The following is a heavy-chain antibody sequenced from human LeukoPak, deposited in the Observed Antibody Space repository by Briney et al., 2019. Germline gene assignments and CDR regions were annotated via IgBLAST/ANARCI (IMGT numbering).Heavy chain of an antibody. J-gene: IGHJ4*02. Sequence: SETLSLTCTVSGGSISSSSYYWGWIRQPPGKGLEWIGSIYYSGSTYYNPSLKSRVTISVDTSKNQFSLKLSSVTAADTAVYYCARTDSSSWAFDYWGQGTLVTVSS. CDR2: IYYSGST. CDR3: ARTDSSSWAFDY. CDR1: GGSISSSSYY. V-gene: IGHV4-39*07. D-gene: IGHD6-13*01.